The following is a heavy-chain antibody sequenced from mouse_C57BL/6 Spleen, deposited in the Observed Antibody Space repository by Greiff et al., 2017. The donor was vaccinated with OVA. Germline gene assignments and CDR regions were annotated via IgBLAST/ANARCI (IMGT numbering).Heavy chain of an antibody. Sequence: QVQLQQPGAELVKPGASVKMSCKASGYTFTSYWITWVKQRPGQGLEWIGDIYPDSGSTNYNEKFKSKATLTVDTSSSTAYMQLSSLTSEDSAVYYCASTYDYDNYAMDYWGQGTSVTVSS. D-gene: IGHD2-4*01. CDR1: GYTFTSYW. CDR2: IYPDSGST. V-gene: IGHV1-55*01. CDR3: ASTYDYDNYAMDY. J-gene: IGHJ4*01.